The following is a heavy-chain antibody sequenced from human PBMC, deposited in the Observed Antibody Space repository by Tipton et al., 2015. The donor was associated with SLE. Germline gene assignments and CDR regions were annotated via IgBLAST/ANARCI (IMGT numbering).Heavy chain of an antibody. CDR1: GASIRRSDCY. D-gene: IGHD6-13*01. V-gene: IGHV4-39*07. CDR3: ARLSRGAAGGLDY. CDR2: IYFTGST. Sequence: GLVKPSETLSLTCTVSGASIRRSDCYWGWIRQPPGKGLEWIGDIYFTGSTSYNPAFKSRVTISEDTSTNEFSLRLTSVTAADTAVYFCARLSRGAAGGLDYWGQGTLVSVSS. J-gene: IGHJ4*02.